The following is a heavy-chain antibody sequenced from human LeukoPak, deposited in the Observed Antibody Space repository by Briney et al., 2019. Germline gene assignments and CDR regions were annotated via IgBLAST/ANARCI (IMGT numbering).Heavy chain of an antibody. J-gene: IGHJ4*02. Sequence: ASVKVSCKASGYTFTGYYMHWVRQAPGQGLEWMGWINPNSGGTNYAQKFQRRVTMTRDTSISTAYMELSRLRSDDTAVYYCARMWAGYDFWSGYYTRGGFDYWGQGTLVTVSS. CDR3: ARMWAGYDFWSGYYTRGGFDY. CDR1: GYTFTGYY. V-gene: IGHV1-2*02. CDR2: INPNSGGT. D-gene: IGHD3-3*01.